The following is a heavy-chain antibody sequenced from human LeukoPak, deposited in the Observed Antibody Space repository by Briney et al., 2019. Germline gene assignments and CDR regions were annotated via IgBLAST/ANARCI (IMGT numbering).Heavy chain of an antibody. CDR3: ARLSLVAATLDY. CDR1: GGSISSTTYY. D-gene: IGHD2-15*01. V-gene: IGHV4-39*01. J-gene: IGHJ4*02. Sequence: PSETLSLTCTVSGGSISSTTYYWAWIRQPPGKGLEWIGSIYYSGNTYYNPSLKSRVTISVDTSKNQSSLKLSSVTAADTAVYYCARLSLVAATLDYWGQGTLVTVSS. CDR2: IYYSGNT.